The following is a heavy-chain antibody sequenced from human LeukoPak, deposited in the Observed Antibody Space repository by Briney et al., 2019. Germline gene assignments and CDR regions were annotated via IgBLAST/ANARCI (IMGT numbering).Heavy chain of an antibody. D-gene: IGHD6-19*01. CDR3: ARESWGGYSSGWYGY. CDR1: GYTFTSYA. CDR2: INAGNGNT. V-gene: IGHV1-3*01. J-gene: IGHJ4*02. Sequence: ASVKVSCKASGYTFTSYAMHWGRQAPGQRLEGMGWINAGNGNTKYSQKFQGRVTITRDTSASTAYIELSSLRSEDTAVYYCARESWGGYSSGWYGYWGQGTLVTVSS.